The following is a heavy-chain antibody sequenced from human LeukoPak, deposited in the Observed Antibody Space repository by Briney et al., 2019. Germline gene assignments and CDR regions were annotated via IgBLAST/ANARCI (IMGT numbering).Heavy chain of an antibody. CDR3: ARDQYSSGWLYAFDI. V-gene: IGHV7-4-1*02. CDR2: INTNTGNP. D-gene: IGHD6-19*01. Sequence: ASVKVSCKASGYTFTGYYMHWVRQAPGQGLEWMGWINTNTGNPTYAQGFTGRFVFSLDTSVSTAYLQISSLKAEDAAVYYCARDQYSSGWLYAFDIWGQGTMVTVSS. CDR1: GYTFTGYY. J-gene: IGHJ3*02.